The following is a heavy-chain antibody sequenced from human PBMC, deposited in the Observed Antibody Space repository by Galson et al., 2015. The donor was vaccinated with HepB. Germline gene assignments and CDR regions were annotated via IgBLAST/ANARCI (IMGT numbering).Heavy chain of an antibody. Sequence: SLRPSCAASGFTFSSYNMNWVRQPPGKGLEWVPYINNSRSTIYYADSVKGRFTIARDNAKNSVYLEMNSLRAEDTAVYYCARDRGGSGSYLSDYYGMDVWGQGTTVTVSS. D-gene: IGHD3-10*01. CDR3: ARDRGGSGSYLSDYYGMDV. V-gene: IGHV3-48*04. J-gene: IGHJ6*02. CDR1: GFTFSSYN. CDR2: INNSRSTI.